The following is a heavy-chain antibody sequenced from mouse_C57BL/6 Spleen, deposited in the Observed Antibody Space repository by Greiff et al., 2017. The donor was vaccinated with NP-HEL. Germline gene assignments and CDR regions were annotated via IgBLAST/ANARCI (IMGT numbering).Heavy chain of an antibody. CDR1: GYTFTSYW. Sequence: VQLQQPGAELVKPGASVKMSCKASGYTFTSYWITWVKQRPGQGLEWIGDIYPGSGSTNYNEKFKSKATLTVDTSSSTAYMQLSSLTSEDSAVYYCASRGGYYGNYGGFAYWGQGTLVTVSA. CDR3: ASRGGYYGNYGGFAY. V-gene: IGHV1-55*01. D-gene: IGHD2-1*01. CDR2: IYPGSGST. J-gene: IGHJ3*01.